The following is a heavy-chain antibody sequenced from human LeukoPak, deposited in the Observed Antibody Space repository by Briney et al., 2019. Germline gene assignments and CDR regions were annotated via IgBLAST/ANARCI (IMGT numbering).Heavy chain of an antibody. Sequence: GRSLRLSCAASGFSFSAYWMHWVRQVPGKGLVWVSRINPDGSSTLYADSVRGRFAISRDNAKNTLFLQMNSLRAEDTAVYYCARDLAGAARWGQGTLVTVSS. J-gene: IGHJ4*02. V-gene: IGHV3-74*01. CDR2: INPDGSST. D-gene: IGHD6-6*01. CDR1: GFSFSAYW. CDR3: ARDLAGAAR.